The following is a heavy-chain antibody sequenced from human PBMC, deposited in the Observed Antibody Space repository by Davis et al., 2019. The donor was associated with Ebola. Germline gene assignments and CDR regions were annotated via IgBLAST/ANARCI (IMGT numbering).Heavy chain of an antibody. CDR2: ISSSSSYT. Sequence: GGSLRLSCAASGFTFSDYYMSWIRQAPGKGLEWVSYISSSSSYTNYADSVKGRFTISRDNAKNSLYLQMNSLRAEDTAVYYCARGLRFMGYMDVWGKGTTVTVSS. J-gene: IGHJ6*03. D-gene: IGHD3-3*01. CDR3: ARGLRFMGYMDV. CDR1: GFTFSDYY. V-gene: IGHV3-11*06.